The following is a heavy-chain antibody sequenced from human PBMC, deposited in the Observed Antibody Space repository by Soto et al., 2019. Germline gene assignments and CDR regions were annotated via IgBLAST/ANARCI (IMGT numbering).Heavy chain of an antibody. V-gene: IGHV1-18*01. Sequence: ASVKVSCKTSGYTFNTYGINWVRQAPGQGLELMGWISGYDGKTTYAEKFQGRVTLTTDTSTSTAYMELRSLRSDDTAIYYCARDPHEFWTSYWFDPWGQGTPVTVSS. J-gene: IGHJ5*02. CDR1: GYTFNTYG. CDR2: ISGYDGKT. CDR3: ARDPHEFWTSYWFDP. D-gene: IGHD3-3*01.